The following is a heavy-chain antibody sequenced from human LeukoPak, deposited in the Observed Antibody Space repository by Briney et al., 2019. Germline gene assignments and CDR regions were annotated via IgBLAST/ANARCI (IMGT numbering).Heavy chain of an antibody. CDR1: GFTFSSYW. CDR3: ARDGWDWSGYYIRDYFDY. Sequence: GGSLRLSCAASGFTFSSYWMNWVRQAPGRGLEWVANIKRDGSEKYYVDSVKGRFTISRDNAKNSLYLQMNSLRAEDTAVYYCARDGWDWSGYYIRDYFDYWGQGTLVTVSS. CDR2: IKRDGSEK. V-gene: IGHV3-7*01. J-gene: IGHJ4*02. D-gene: IGHD3-3*01.